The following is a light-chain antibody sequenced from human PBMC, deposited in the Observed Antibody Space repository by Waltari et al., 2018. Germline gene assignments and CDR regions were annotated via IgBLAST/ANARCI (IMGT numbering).Light chain of an antibody. V-gene: IGLV2-23*02. CDR2: EVT. CDR1: SSDVGGYSL. Sequence: QSALTQPASVSGSPGQSITISCTGTSSDVGGYSLVSWSQQHPGKAPTVIIYEVTKRPSGVSNRFAGSKSGNTAALTIPGLQAEDEADYYGCSYAGGDTWIFGGGTKLTVL. J-gene: IGLJ2*01. CDR3: CSYAGGDTWI.